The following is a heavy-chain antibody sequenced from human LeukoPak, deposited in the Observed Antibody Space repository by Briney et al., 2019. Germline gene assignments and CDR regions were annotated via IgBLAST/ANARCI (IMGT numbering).Heavy chain of an antibody. CDR1: GYTFTSYY. V-gene: IGHV1-2*02. CDR3: ARGSYYGSGNYYSFNY. J-gene: IGHJ4*02. CDR2: INPNSGGT. Sequence: ASVKVSCKASGYTFTSYYMHWVRQAPGQGLEWMGWINPNSGGTNYAQKFQGRVTVTSDTSISTAYMELSRLRSDDTAVYYCARGSYYGSGNYYSFNYWGQGTLVTVSS. D-gene: IGHD3-10*01.